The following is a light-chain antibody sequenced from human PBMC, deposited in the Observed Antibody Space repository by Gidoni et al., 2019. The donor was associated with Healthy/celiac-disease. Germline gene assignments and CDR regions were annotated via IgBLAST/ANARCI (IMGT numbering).Light chain of an antibody. V-gene: IGLV3-1*01. CDR3: QAWDSSIVV. Sequence: SYELTQPPSVSVSPGQTASITCSGDKLGDKYACWYQQEPGQSPVLVIYQASKRPSGIPERFSGSNSGNPATLTISGTQAMDEADYYCQAWDSSIVVFGGGTKLTVL. CDR2: QAS. CDR1: KLGDKY. J-gene: IGLJ2*01.